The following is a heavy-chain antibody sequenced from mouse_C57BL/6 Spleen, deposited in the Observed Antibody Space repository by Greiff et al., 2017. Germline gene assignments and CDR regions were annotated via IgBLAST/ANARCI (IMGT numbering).Heavy chain of an antibody. D-gene: IGHD2-3*01. J-gene: IGHJ4*01. V-gene: IGHV3-6*01. CDR2: ISYDGSN. Sequence: EVQLKESGPGLVKPSQSLSLTCSVTGYSITSGYYWNWIRQFPGNKLEWMGYISYDGSNNYNPSLKNRISITRDTSKNQFFLKLNSVTTEDTATYYCARAGDGYFYYAMDYWGQGTSVTVSS. CDR3: ARAGDGYFYYAMDY. CDR1: GYSITSGYY.